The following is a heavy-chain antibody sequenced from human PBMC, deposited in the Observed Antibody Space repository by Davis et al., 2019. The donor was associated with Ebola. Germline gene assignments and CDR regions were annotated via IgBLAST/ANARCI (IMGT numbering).Heavy chain of an antibody. CDR1: GGRVSVNRGG. CDR2: TYYNSKWYH. V-gene: IGHV6-1*01. D-gene: IGHD6-19*01. CDR3: ARGWLQTGFDY. J-gene: IGHJ4*02. Sequence: HSQIPSLPRAIPGGRVSVNRGGWYRPRQSPSAGLEWLGRTYYNSKWYHDYAVSMKSRITINPDTSKNKLSLQLNSVTPEDTAVYYCARGWLQTGFDYWGQGTLVTVSS.